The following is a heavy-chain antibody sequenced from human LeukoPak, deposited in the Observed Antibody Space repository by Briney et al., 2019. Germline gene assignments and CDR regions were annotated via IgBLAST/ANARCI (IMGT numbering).Heavy chain of an antibody. J-gene: IGHJ5*02. CDR1: GFTFDDYA. D-gene: IGHD6-19*01. V-gene: IGHV3-9*01. CDR2: ISWSGDKV. CDR3: AKDMGEVAGSHWFDP. Sequence: GGSLRLSCVASGFTFDDYAMHWVRQAPGKGLEWVSGISWSGDKVGYEDSVQGRFTISRDNAKNALYLQMNSLRVEDTALYYCAKDMGEVAGSHWFDPWGQGTLVTVSS.